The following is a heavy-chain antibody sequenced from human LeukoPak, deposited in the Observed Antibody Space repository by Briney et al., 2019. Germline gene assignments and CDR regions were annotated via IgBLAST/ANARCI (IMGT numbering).Heavy chain of an antibody. Sequence: GGSLRLSCAASGFTFSTYYMSWVRQAPGKGLEWVANIKQDGSDRFYADSVKGRFTISRDNAKNSLYLQMDSLRAEDTAVYYCARDKSKGSSSGSLFGYWGQGNLVTVSS. J-gene: IGHJ4*02. V-gene: IGHV3-7*01. D-gene: IGHD5-18*01. CDR1: GFTFSTYY. CDR2: IKQDGSDR. CDR3: ARDKSKGSSSGSLFGY.